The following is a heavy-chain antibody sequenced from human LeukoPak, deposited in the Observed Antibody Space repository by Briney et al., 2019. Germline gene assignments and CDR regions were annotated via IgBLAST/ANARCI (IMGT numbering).Heavy chain of an antibody. J-gene: IGHJ3*02. CDR1: GDSMNNYY. Sequence: SETLSLTCTVSGDSMNNYYWSWIRQPAGKGLEWVGRIHTSGSTNYNPSLESRITISVDPSKSQFSLKLSSVTAADTAVYYCARDSYYESSGYFNDAFDMWGQGTMVTVSS. D-gene: IGHD3-22*01. V-gene: IGHV4-4*07. CDR2: IHTSGST. CDR3: ARDSYYESSGYFNDAFDM.